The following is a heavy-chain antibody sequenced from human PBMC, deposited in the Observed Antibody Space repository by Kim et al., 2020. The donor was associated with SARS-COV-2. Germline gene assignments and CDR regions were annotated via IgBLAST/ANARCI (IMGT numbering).Heavy chain of an antibody. CDR1: GFSLSGSA. J-gene: IGHJ6*03. D-gene: IGHD6-19*01. CDR3: ICTGYASGLVSRR. Sequence: GGSLRLCCAAPGFSLSGSAVHWIRQTSGKGLEWAGRIRTKDNDFATAYIPSVTGRFTISTNDSYNTAYLQMNSLRNEDTAVYHSICTGYASGLVSRRWG. CDR2: IRTKDNDFAT. V-gene: IGHV3-73*01.